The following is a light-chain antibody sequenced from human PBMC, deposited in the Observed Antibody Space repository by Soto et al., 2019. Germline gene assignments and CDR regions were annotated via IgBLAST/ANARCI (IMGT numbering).Light chain of an antibody. Sequence: EIVLTQSPATLSLSPGERATLSCRASQSVSSYLAWYQQKPGQAPRLLLYDASNRATAIPARFSGSGSGTDFPLTISSLEPEDFAVYYCQQRSNWPLTFGGGTKVEIK. CDR2: DAS. V-gene: IGKV3-11*01. CDR1: QSVSSY. CDR3: QQRSNWPLT. J-gene: IGKJ4*01.